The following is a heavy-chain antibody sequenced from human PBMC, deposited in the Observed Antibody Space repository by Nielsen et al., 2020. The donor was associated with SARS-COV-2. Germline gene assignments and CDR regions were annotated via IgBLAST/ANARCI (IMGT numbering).Heavy chain of an antibody. CDR2: INPSGGNT. V-gene: IGHV1-46*01. J-gene: IGHJ6*02. CDR1: GYTFTSYY. CDR3: ARDPYGMDV. Sequence: ASVKVSCKASGYTFTSYYMHWVRQAPGQGLEWMGIINPSGGNTGYAQKFQGRVTMTRNTSISTAYMELSSLRSEDTAVYYCARDPYGMDVWGQGTTVTVSS.